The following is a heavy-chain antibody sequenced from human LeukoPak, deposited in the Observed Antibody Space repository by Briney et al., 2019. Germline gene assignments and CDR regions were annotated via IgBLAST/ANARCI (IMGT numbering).Heavy chain of an antibody. CDR1: GGSISSSSYY. V-gene: IGHV4-61*05. Sequence: SETLSLTCTVSGGSISSSSYYWGWIRQPPGKGLEWIGYIYYSGSTNYNPSLRSRVTISVDTSKNQFSLKLSSVTAADTAVYYCARGVWSSSSGFGGFDPWGQGTLVTVSS. CDR3: ARGVWSSSSGFGGFDP. CDR2: IYYSGST. J-gene: IGHJ5*02. D-gene: IGHD6-6*01.